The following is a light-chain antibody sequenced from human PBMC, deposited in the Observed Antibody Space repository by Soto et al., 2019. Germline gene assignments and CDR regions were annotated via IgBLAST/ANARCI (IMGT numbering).Light chain of an antibody. V-gene: IGKV3-15*01. CDR2: GAS. CDR3: QQYNNWPPPLT. J-gene: IGKJ4*01. CDR1: QSVSSN. Sequence: EIVMTQSPATLSVSPGERATLSCRASQSVSSNLAWYQQKPGQAPRLLIYGASTRATGIPARFSGSGSGTEFILTISSLQSEDFAVYYCQQYNNWPPPLTFGGGTKVEI.